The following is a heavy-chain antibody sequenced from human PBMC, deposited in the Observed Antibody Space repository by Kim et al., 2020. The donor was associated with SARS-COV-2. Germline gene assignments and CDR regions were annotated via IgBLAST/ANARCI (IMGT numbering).Heavy chain of an antibody. CDR3: AREPRLLWFGELSDAFDI. J-gene: IGHJ3*02. Sequence: ASVKVSCKASGYTFTSYDINWVRQATGQGLEWMGWMNPNSGNTGYAQKFQGRVTMTRNTSISTAYMELSSLRSEDTAVYYCAREPRLLWFGELSDAFDIWGQETMVTVSS. D-gene: IGHD3-10*01. V-gene: IGHV1-8*01. CDR2: MNPNSGNT. CDR1: GYTFTSYD.